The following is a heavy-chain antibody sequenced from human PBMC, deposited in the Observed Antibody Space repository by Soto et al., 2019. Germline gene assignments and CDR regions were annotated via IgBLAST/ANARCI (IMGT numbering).Heavy chain of an antibody. Sequence: ETLSLTCAVSGYSISSGYYWGWIRQPPGKGLEWIGSIYHSGSTYYNPSLKSRVTISVDTSKNQFSLKLNSVTAADTAVYYCARAAKRGGVTDNWFDPWGRGTLVTVSS. CDR2: IYHSGST. CDR1: GYSISSGYY. CDR3: ARAAKRGGVTDNWFDP. D-gene: IGHD3-16*01. V-gene: IGHV4-38-2*01. J-gene: IGHJ5*02.